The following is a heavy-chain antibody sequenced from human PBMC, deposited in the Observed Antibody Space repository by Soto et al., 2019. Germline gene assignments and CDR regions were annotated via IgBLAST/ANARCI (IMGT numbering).Heavy chain of an antibody. CDR2: IIPLFGTT. CDR3: ARGGELAGWMPFDS. J-gene: IGHJ5*01. D-gene: IGHD6-19*01. CDR1: GGTFNTYG. Sequence: QVHLVQSGAEVKKPGSSVKVSCRASGGTFNTYGFNWVRQSPGQGLEWMGGIIPLFGTTTYAKTLQGRVTITASQSTTTAYMEVSGLTSEDTAVYFCARGGELAGWMPFDSWGQGTLVTVSS. V-gene: IGHV1-69*01.